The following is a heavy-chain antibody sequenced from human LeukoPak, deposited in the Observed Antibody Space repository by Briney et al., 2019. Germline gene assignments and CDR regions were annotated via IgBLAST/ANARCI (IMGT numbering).Heavy chain of an antibody. CDR2: INHSGST. V-gene: IGHV4-4*02. D-gene: IGHD6-13*01. CDR1: GGSITSTNW. CDR3: ARGPGTWYYY. Sequence: PSETLSLTCGVSGGSITSTNWWSWVRQPPGKGLEWIGEINHSGSTNYNPSLKSRVTIPIDTSKNQFSLKLSSVTAADTALYYCARGPGTWYYYWGQGTLVTVSS. J-gene: IGHJ4*02.